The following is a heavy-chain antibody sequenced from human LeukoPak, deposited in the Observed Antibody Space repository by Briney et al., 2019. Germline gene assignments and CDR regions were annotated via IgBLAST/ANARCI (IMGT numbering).Heavy chain of an antibody. CDR2: IYYSGST. CDR1: GGSISSGDYY. D-gene: IGHD2-15*01. V-gene: IGHV4-30-4*01. Sequence: PSQTLSLTCTVSGGSISSGDYYWRWIRQPPGKGLEWIGYIYYSGSTYYNPSLKSRVTISVDTSKNQFSLKLSSVTAADTAVYYCASTYCSGGSCYPGLWGQGTLVTVSS. CDR3: ASTYCSGGSCYPGL. J-gene: IGHJ4*02.